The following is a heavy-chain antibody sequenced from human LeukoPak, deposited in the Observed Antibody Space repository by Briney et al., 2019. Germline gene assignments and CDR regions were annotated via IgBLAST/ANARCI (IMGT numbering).Heavy chain of an antibody. V-gene: IGHV3-33*01. CDR3: ARERHYYYMDV. J-gene: IGHJ6*03. CDR2: IWYDGSNK. Sequence: PGRSLTLSCAASGSTFSSYGMHWVRQAPGRGLEWVAVIWYDGSNKYYADSVKGRFTISRDNSKNTLYLQMNSLRAEDTAVYYCARERHYYYMDVWGKGTTVTVSS. CDR1: GSTFSSYG.